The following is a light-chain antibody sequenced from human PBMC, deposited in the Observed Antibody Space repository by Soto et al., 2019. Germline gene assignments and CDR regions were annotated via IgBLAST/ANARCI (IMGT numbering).Light chain of an antibody. CDR1: QSISSW. Sequence: DIQMTQSQSSVSASVGDRVTITCRASQSISSWLAWYQQKPGKAPKLLIYKASTLKSGVPSRFSGTGSGTEFTLTISRLQPDDFATYDCQHYNSYPEAFGPGTKVDIK. V-gene: IGKV1-5*03. CDR2: KAS. J-gene: IGKJ1*01. CDR3: QHYNSYPEA.